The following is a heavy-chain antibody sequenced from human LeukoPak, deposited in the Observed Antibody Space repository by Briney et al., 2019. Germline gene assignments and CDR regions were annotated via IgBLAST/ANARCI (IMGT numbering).Heavy chain of an antibody. CDR1: GGTFSSYA. V-gene: IGHV1-69*04. D-gene: IGHD1-26*01. J-gene: IGHJ1*01. CDR2: IIPIFGIA. Sequence: SVKVSCKASGGTFSSYAISWVRQAPGQGLEWMGRIIPIFGIANYAQKFQGRVTITADKSTSTAYMELSSLRSEDTAVYYCATRIVGDPFSTALSAEYFQHWGQGTLVTVSS. CDR3: ATRIVGDPFSTALSAEYFQH.